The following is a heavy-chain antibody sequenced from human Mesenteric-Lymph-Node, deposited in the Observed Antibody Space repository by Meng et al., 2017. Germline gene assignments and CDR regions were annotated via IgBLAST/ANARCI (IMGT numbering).Heavy chain of an antibody. CDR1: GGSFSGYY. CDR3: ARGTVYCSSTSCSPPYYYYYYYGMDV. D-gene: IGHD2-2*01. J-gene: IGHJ6*02. V-gene: IGHV4-34*01. CDR2: INHSGST. Sequence: SETLSLTCGVYGGSFSGYYWSWIRQPPGKGLEWMGEINHSGSTNYNPSLKSRVTLSVDTSKNQFSLKLSSVTAADTAVYYCARGTVYCSSTSCSPPYYYYYYYGMDVWGQGTTVTVSS.